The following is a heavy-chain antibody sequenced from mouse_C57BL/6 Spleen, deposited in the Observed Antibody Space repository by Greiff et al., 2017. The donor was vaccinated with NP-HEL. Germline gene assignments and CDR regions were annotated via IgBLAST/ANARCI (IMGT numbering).Heavy chain of an antibody. CDR2: TNPTNGRT. D-gene: IGHD2-5*01. J-gene: IGHJ2*01. V-gene: IGHV1S81*02. CDR1: GYTFTSYW. Sequence: VQLQQSGAELVKAGASVKMSCKASGYTFTSYWMHWVKQRLGQGLEWFAETNPTNGRTYYNEKFKSKATLTVDKSSSTAYMPLSGPTFEDSAVDYCARIKKIVTTYFDYWGQGTTLTVSS. CDR3: ARIKKIVTTYFDY.